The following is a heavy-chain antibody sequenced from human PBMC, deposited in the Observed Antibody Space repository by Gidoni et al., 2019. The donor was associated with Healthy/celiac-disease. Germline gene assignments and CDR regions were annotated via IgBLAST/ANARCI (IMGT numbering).Heavy chain of an antibody. V-gene: IGHV1-69*02. CDR3: ARVVIPFYSNYGFWFDP. CDR2: IIPILGIA. CDR1: GGTFSSYT. D-gene: IGHD4-4*01. Sequence: QVQLVQSGAEVKKPGSSVKVSCKASGGTFSSYTISWVRQAPEQGLEWMGRIIPILGIANYAQKFQGRVTITADKSTSTAYMELSSLRSEDTAVYYCARVVIPFYSNYGFWFDPWGQGTLVTVSS. J-gene: IGHJ5*02.